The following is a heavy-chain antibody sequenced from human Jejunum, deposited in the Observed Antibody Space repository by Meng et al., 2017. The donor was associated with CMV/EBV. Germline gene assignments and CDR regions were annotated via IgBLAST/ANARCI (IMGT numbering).Heavy chain of an antibody. Sequence: QVQLVQSGAEVKKPXXXXKVSCKASGYTFNSYDINWVRQGTGQGLEWMGWMNPNRGTTGYAQKFQGRVTMTRNISKSTAYMDLSSLRSEDTAVYYCATGVADFEYWGQGTLVTVSS. CDR2: MNPNRGTT. D-gene: IGHD7-27*01. CDR1: GYTFNSYD. J-gene: IGHJ4*02. V-gene: IGHV1-8*01. CDR3: ATGVADFEY.